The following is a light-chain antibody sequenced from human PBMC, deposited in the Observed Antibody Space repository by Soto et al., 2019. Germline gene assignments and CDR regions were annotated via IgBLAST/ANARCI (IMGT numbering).Light chain of an antibody. CDR2: KDS. CDR3: YSAADNNLIV. CDR1: VLAKKY. V-gene: IGLV3-27*01. J-gene: IGLJ3*02. Sequence: SYELTQPSLVSVSPGQTARITCSGDVLAKKYARWFQQKPGQAPVLVIYKDSERPSGIPERFSGSSSGTTVTLTISGAQVEDEADYYCYSAADNNLIVFGGGTKVTVL.